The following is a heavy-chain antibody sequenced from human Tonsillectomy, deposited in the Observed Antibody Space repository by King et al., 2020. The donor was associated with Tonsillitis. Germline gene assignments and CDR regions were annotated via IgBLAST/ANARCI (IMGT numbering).Heavy chain of an antibody. J-gene: IGHJ2*01. CDR2: VYPCDSDT. CDR1: GYSFTNYW. D-gene: IGHD1-26*01. Sequence: VQLVESGAEVKKPGESLKSSCKGSGYSFTNYWIAWVRQMPGKGLEWMGIVYPCDSDTRYSPSFQGQVTIYADTSISTAYLQWSSLEASDTAIFFCARHAVGATYGHWYFDLWGRGTLVTVSS. V-gene: IGHV5-51*01. CDR3: ARHAVGATYGHWYFDL.